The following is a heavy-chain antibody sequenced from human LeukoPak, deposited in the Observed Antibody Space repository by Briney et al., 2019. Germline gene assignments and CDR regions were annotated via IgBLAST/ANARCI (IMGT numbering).Heavy chain of an antibody. V-gene: IGHV3-48*03. CDR3: ARDRGSSSLQEYYYGMDV. CDR2: ISSSGDII. CDR1: GFTVSSYE. J-gene: IGHJ6*02. D-gene: IGHD6-6*01. Sequence: GGSLRLSCAASGFTVSSYEMNWVRQAPGKGLEWVSYISSSGDIIYYADSVKGRFTISRDNAKNSLYLQMNSLRAEDTAVYYCARDRGSSSLQEYYYGMDVWGHGTTVTVSS.